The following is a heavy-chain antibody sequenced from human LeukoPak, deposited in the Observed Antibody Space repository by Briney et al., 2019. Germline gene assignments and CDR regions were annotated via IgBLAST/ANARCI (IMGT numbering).Heavy chain of an antibody. D-gene: IGHD6-6*01. CDR1: EFTFSNHA. V-gene: IGHV3-23*01. J-gene: IGHJ4*02. Sequence: PGGSLRLSCAASEFTFSNHAMTWVRQAPGKGLEWVSSISISGDRTYYADSVKGRFTISRDNSKNTVYLQMNSLGAEDTAIYYCANEIRPNDYWGQGTRVTVSS. CDR2: ISISGDRT. CDR3: ANEIRPNDY.